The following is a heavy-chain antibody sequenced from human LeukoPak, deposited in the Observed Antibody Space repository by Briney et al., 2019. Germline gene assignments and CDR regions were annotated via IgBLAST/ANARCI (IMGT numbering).Heavy chain of an antibody. CDR2: ISAYNGNT. J-gene: IGHJ4*02. D-gene: IGHD3-16*02. Sequence: ASVKVSCKASGYTFTSYGISWVRQAPGQGLEWMGWISAYNGNTNYAQKLQGRVTMTTDTSTSTAYMELRSLRSADTAVYYCARVGLYDYVWGSYRYDPQGDYWGQGTLVTVSS. CDR1: GYTFTSYG. CDR3: ARVGLYDYVWGSYRYDPQGDY. V-gene: IGHV1-18*01.